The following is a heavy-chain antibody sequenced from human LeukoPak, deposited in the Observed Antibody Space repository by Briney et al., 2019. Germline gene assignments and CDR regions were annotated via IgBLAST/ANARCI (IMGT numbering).Heavy chain of an antibody. CDR2: IRYDGSNK. Sequence: GGSLRLSCAASGFIFSSYGMHWVRQAPGKGLEWVAFIRYDGSNKYYADSVKGRFTISRDNSKNTLYLQMNSLRAEDTAMYYCAKGSKAVLFTRDHYMDVWGKGTTVTISS. CDR1: GFIFSSYG. CDR3: AKGSKAVLFTRDHYMDV. D-gene: IGHD6-19*01. J-gene: IGHJ6*03. V-gene: IGHV3-30*02.